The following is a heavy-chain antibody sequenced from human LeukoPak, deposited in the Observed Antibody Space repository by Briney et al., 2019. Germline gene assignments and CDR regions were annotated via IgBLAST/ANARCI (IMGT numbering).Heavy chain of an antibody. CDR3: ARLGYYYDSSGYSYYFDY. CDR2: IYPGDSDT. CDR1: GYTFTSYG. D-gene: IGHD3-22*01. V-gene: IGHV5-51*01. Sequence: KVSCKASGYTFTSYGIGWVRQMPGKGLEWMGIIYPGDSDTRYSPSFQGQVTISADKSISTAYLQWSSLKASDTAMYYCARLGYYYDSSGYSYYFDYWGQGTLVTVSS. J-gene: IGHJ4*02.